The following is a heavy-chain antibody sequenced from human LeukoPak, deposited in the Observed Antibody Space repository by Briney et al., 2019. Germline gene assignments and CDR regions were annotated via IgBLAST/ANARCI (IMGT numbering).Heavy chain of an antibody. CDR3: ATLRDIVVVATTPTDV. CDR2: ISNDGTTE. CDR1: GFNFSPYA. J-gene: IGHJ6*04. V-gene: IGHV3-30-3*01. Sequence: PGGSLRLSCVASGFNFSPYAVHWVRQAPGKGLEWGAIISNDGTTESYTDSVKGRFTISRDNFKNTLYLQMNGLRLEDTAVYYCATLRDIVVVATTPTDVWGKGTTVSVSS. D-gene: IGHD2-2*01.